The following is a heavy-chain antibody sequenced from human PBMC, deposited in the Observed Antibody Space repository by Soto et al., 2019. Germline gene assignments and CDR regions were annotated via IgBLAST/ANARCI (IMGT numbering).Heavy chain of an antibody. V-gene: IGHV3-23*01. Sequence: GGSLRLSCAASGFTVSNNYLSWVRQAPGKGLKWVSGISGSGGSTYYADSVKGRFTISRDNSKNTLYLQMNSLRAEDTAVYYCAKALKGVLWFGDSWFDPWGQGTLVTVSS. CDR3: AKALKGVLWFGDSWFDP. CDR1: GFTVSNNY. D-gene: IGHD3-10*01. CDR2: ISGSGGST. J-gene: IGHJ5*02.